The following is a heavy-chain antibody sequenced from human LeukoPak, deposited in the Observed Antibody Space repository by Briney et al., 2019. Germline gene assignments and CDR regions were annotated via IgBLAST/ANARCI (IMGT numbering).Heavy chain of an antibody. D-gene: IGHD1-26*01. J-gene: IGHJ2*01. CDR3: ARHQVVGAILFWYFDL. V-gene: IGHV4-39*01. Sequence: PSETLSLTCTVSGGSISSSSYYWGWIRQPPGKGLEWIGSIYYSGSTYYNPSLKSRVTISVDTSKNQFSLKLSSVTAADTAVYYCARHQVVGAILFWYFDLWGRGTLVTVSS. CDR2: IYYSGST. CDR1: GGSISSSSYY.